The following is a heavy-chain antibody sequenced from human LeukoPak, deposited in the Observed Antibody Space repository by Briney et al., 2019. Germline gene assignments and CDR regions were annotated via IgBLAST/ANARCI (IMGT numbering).Heavy chain of an antibody. J-gene: IGHJ6*02. Sequence: EASVKVSCKASGYTFTSYGISWVRQAPGQRLEWMGWISAYNGNTNYAQKLQGRVTMTTDTSTSTAYMELRSLRSDDTAVYYCARERERFLEWLYGMDVWGQGTTVTVSS. V-gene: IGHV1-18*01. D-gene: IGHD3-3*01. CDR3: ARERERFLEWLYGMDV. CDR1: GYTFTSYG. CDR2: ISAYNGNT.